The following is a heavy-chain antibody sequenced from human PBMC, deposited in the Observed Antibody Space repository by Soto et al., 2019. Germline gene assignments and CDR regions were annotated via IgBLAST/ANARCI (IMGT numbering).Heavy chain of an antibody. D-gene: IGHD5-18*01. CDR2: IYYSGST. Sequence: PSETLSLTCTVSGGSISSYYWSWIRQPPGKGLEWIGYIYYSGSTNYNPSLKSRVTISVDTSKNQFSLKLSSVTAADTAVYYCARYSYGTRYLFDPWGQGTLVTVSS. J-gene: IGHJ5*02. V-gene: IGHV4-59*01. CDR3: ARYSYGTRYLFDP. CDR1: GGSISSYY.